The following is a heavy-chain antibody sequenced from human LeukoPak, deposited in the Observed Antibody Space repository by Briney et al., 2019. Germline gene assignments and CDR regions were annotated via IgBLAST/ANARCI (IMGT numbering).Heavy chain of an antibody. V-gene: IGHV4-4*07. D-gene: IGHD3-22*01. Sequence: SETLSLTCTVSGGSISSYYWSWIQQPAGKGLEWIGRIYTSGSTNYNPSLKSRVTMSVDTSKNQFSLKLSSVTAADTAVYYCARGGDYYDSSGYPIQHWGQGTLVTVSS. CDR2: IYTSGST. CDR1: GGSISSYY. CDR3: ARGGDYYDSSGYPIQH. J-gene: IGHJ1*01.